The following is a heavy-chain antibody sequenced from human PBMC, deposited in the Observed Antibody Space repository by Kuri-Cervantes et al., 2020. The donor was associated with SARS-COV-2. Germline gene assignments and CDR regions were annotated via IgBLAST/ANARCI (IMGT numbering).Heavy chain of an antibody. CDR3: ARAVIDYYGSGSYYHYYGMDV. CDR2: ISAYNGNT. J-gene: IGHJ6*02. Sequence: ASVKVSCKASGYTFTSYGISWVRQAPGQGLEWMGWISAYNGNTNYAQKLQGRVTMTTDTSTSTAYMELRSLRSDDTAVYYCARAVIDYYGSGSYYHYYGMDVWGQGTLVTVSS. V-gene: IGHV1-18*01. D-gene: IGHD3-10*01. CDR1: GYTFTSYG.